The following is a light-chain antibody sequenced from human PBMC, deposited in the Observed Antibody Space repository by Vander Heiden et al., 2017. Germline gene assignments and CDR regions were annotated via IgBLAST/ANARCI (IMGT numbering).Light chain of an antibody. CDR3: YSAADNNLV. CDR2: KDS. J-gene: IGLJ3*02. CDR1: VLAKKY. Sequence: SYELTQPSSVSVSPGQTPRTTCSGDVLAKKYARWFQQKPGQAPVLVIYKDSERPSGIPERFSGSSSGTTVTLTISGAQVEDEADYYCYSAADNNLVFGGGTKLTVL. V-gene: IGLV3-27*01.